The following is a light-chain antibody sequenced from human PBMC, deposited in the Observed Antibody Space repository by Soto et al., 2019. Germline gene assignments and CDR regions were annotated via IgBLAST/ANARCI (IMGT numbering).Light chain of an antibody. Sequence: QSALTQPPSASGSLGQSVTISCTGTSSDVGGYNYVSWYQQHPGKAPKLIISEVSKRPTGVPNRFSGSKSGNTASLTVSGLQAEDEVDYYCSSYAGSNNWVFGGGTKLTVL. CDR2: EVS. J-gene: IGLJ3*02. CDR3: SSYAGSNNWV. V-gene: IGLV2-8*01. CDR1: SSDVGGYNY.